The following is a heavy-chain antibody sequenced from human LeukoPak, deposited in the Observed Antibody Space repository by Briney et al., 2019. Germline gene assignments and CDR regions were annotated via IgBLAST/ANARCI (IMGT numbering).Heavy chain of an antibody. J-gene: IGHJ3*02. V-gene: IGHV4-30-4*08. CDR3: ARARRFAAAGTTAYDI. D-gene: IGHD6-13*01. CDR2: IYYSGNT. CDR1: GGSVSSGDYY. Sequence: SETLSLTCTVSGGSVSSGDYYWSWIRQPPGKGLEWIGYIYYSGNTYYNPSLKSRLTISVDTSKNQFSLKLTSVTAADTAVYYCARARRFAAAGTTAYDIWGQGTMVTVSS.